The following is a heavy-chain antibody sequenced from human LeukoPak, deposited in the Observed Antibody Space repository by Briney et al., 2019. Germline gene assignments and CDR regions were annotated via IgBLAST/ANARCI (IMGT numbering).Heavy chain of an antibody. D-gene: IGHD2-2*01. V-gene: IGHV4-59*01. CDR3: ARDFLPAATYYYYYYMDV. Sequence: SETLSLTCTVSGGSISSYYWSWIRQPPGKGLEWIGYIYYSGSTNYNPSLKSRVTISVDTSKNQFSLKLSSVTAADTAVYYCARDFLPAATYYYYYYMDVWGKGTTVTVSS. J-gene: IGHJ6*03. CDR1: GGSISSYY. CDR2: IYYSGST.